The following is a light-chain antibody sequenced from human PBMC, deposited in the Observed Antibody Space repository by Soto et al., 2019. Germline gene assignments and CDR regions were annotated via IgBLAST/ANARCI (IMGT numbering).Light chain of an antibody. CDR3: QERYNWLS. CDR2: DAS. CDR1: QRVSSF. Sequence: EIVLTQSPATLSLSPGERATLSCRASQRVSSFLAWYQQKPGQSPRLLIYDASSRATGIPDRFSGSGSGTDFTLTISSLEPEDFAVYYCQERYNWLSFGGGTKVEIK. V-gene: IGKV3-11*01. J-gene: IGKJ4*01.